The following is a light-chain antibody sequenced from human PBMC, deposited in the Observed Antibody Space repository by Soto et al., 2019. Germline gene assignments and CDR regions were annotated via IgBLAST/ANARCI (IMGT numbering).Light chain of an antibody. CDR2: EVT. V-gene: IGLV2-8*01. CDR3: ISYAAGNNYLV. CDR1: SSDVGGYNF. Sequence: QSALTQPPSASGSPGQSVIISCTGTSSDVGGYNFVSWFQQHPGKAPKLMIYEVTKRPSGVPDRFSGSKSGNTASLTVSGLLAEDEADYYCISYAAGNNYLVFGGGTQLTVL. J-gene: IGLJ2*01.